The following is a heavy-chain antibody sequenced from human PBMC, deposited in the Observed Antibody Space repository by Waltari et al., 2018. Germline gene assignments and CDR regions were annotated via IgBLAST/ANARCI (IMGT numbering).Heavy chain of an antibody. CDR2: IYYSGST. Sequence: QVQLQESGPGLVKPSETLSLTCTASGGSISSYYWSWIRQPPGKGLEWIGYIYYSGSTNYNPSRKSRVTISVDTSKNQFSLKLSSVTAADTAVYYCARASGSWTSYYFDYWGQGTLVTVSS. J-gene: IGHJ4*02. CDR3: ARASGSWTSYYFDY. V-gene: IGHV4-59*01. D-gene: IGHD1-26*01. CDR1: GGSISSYY.